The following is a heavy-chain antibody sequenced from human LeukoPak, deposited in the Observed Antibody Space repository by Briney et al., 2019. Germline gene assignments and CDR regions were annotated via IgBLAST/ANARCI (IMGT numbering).Heavy chain of an antibody. J-gene: IGHJ4*02. CDR1: GFSFTTYA. CDR3: ARPYYYDSSGSFFDY. CDR2: ISGSGSKT. Sequence: PGGSLRLSCTASGFSFTTYAMNWVRQAPGKGLEWVSTISGSGSKTSYADSVKGRFTISRDNSKNTLYLQMNSLRAEDTAVYYCARPYYYDSSGSFFDYWGQGTLVTVSS. V-gene: IGHV3-23*01. D-gene: IGHD3-22*01.